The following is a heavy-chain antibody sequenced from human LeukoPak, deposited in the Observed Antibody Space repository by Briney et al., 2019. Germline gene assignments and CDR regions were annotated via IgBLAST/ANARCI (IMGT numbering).Heavy chain of an antibody. V-gene: IGHV4-34*01. CDR3: ARRTANWGSLY. Sequence: SETLSLTCAVYGGSFSGYYWSWIRQPPGKGLEWIGEINHSGSTNYNPSLESRVTISVDTSKNQFSLKLSSVTAADTAVYYCARRTANWGSLYWGQGTLVTVSS. CDR1: GGSFSGYY. CDR2: INHSGST. J-gene: IGHJ4*02. D-gene: IGHD7-27*01.